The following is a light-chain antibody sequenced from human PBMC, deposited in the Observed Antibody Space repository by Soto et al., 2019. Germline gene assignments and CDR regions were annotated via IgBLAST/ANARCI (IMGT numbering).Light chain of an antibody. J-gene: IGKJ2*01. CDR1: QSISSF. CDR3: QQSYTAPFT. CDR2: GAS. Sequence: DIQMTQSPSTLSASVRDRVTITCRASQSISSFLNWYQLKPGKAPKVLIYGASTLQSGVPSRFSGSGSGTDFTLTISSLQPEDFATYSCQQSYTAPFTFGQGTKLQIK. V-gene: IGKV1-39*01.